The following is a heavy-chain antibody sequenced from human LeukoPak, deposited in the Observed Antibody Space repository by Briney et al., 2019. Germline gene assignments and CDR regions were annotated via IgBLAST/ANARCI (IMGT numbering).Heavy chain of an antibody. J-gene: IGHJ6*03. Sequence: GGSLRLSCAASGFTFNNYAMSWFRQTPGKGLEWVSAISGSGDRTYYAESVKGRFSISRDNSKNTLYLQMHSLRAEDTAVYYCGKRELWHGSGEDAGAKGTTVPVS. V-gene: IGHV3-23*01. CDR3: GKRELWHGSGEDA. CDR2: ISGSGDRT. D-gene: IGHD3-10*01. CDR1: GFTFNNYA.